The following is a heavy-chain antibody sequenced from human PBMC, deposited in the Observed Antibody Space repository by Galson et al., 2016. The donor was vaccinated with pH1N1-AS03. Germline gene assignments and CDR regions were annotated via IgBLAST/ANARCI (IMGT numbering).Heavy chain of an antibody. CDR1: GFTLSGYW. CDR2: INQDESKK. V-gene: IGHV3-7*01. CDR3: VRAAYVDEGFDS. Sequence: SLRLSCAASGFTLSGYWMTWVRQAPGKGLEWVANINQDESKKNYAVSVKGRFTISRDNAKNSMFLQMYSLRVEDTAVYYCVRAAYVDEGFDSWGQGTLVTVSS. D-gene: IGHD2-21*01. J-gene: IGHJ4*02.